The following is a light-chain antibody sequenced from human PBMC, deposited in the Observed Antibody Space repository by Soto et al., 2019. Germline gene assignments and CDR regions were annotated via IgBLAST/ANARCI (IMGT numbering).Light chain of an antibody. V-gene: IGKV3-15*01. CDR1: QSVSSN. J-gene: IGKJ3*01. CDR2: GAS. CDR3: QQYNNWPASFT. Sequence: EIVMTQSPATLSVSPGERAALSCRASQSVSSNLAWYQQKPGQAPMLLIYGASTRATGVPARFSVSGSGTEFTLTISSLQSEDFAVYYCQQYNNWPASFTFGPGTKVDI.